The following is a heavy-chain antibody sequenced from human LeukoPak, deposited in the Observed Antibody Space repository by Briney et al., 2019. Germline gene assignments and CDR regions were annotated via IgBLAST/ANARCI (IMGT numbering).Heavy chain of an antibody. V-gene: IGHV4-38-2*02. CDR1: GYSISSGYY. J-gene: IGHJ4*02. CDR3: ARLGEYSYKD. D-gene: IGHD5-18*01. CDR2: IYHSGST. Sequence: SETLSLTCTVSGYSISSGYYWGWIRQPPGKGLEWIGSIYHSGSTYYNPSLKSRVTISVDTSKSQFSLKLSSVTAADTAVYYCARLGEYSYKDWGQGTLVTVSS.